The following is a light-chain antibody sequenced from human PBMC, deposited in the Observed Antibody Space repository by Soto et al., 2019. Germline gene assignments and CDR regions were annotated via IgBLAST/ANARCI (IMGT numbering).Light chain of an antibody. V-gene: IGKV1-5*03. CDR1: QSISTW. J-gene: IGKJ1*01. CDR2: KAS. Sequence: IQMTQFPSTLSASVGDRVTITCRASQSISTWLAWYQQKPGKAPKLLIYKASSLESGVPSRFSGSGSGTEFTLTISSLQPDDFATYYCQQYNSYSRTFGQGTKVEIK. CDR3: QQYNSYSRT.